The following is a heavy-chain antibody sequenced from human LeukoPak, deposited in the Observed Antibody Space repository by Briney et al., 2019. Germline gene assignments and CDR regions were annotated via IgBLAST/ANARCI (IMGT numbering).Heavy chain of an antibody. CDR3: AKWGIYCSSTSCLFRYYYYYMDV. Sequence: GGSLRLSCAASGFTFSSYGMHWVRQAPGKGLEWVAVISYDGSNKYYADSVKGRFTISRDNSKNTLYLQMNSLRAEDTAVYYCAKWGIYCSSTSCLFRYYYYYMDVWGKGTTVTVSS. J-gene: IGHJ6*03. CDR2: ISYDGSNK. D-gene: IGHD2-2*01. V-gene: IGHV3-30*18. CDR1: GFTFSSYG.